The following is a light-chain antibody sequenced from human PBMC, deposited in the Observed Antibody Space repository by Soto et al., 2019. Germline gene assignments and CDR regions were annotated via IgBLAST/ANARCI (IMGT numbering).Light chain of an antibody. CDR2: DVS. CDR1: SFDVGGYFH. J-gene: IGLJ3*02. CDR3: SSYTSSHALV. Sequence: QPVPTQPASVSGSPGQSISISCTGTSFDVGGYFHVSWYQQHPGKAPKLIIYDVSNRPSGVSPRFSGSKSGITASLTISGLQTEDEAIYSCSSYTSSHALVFGGGTKLTVL. V-gene: IGLV2-14*03.